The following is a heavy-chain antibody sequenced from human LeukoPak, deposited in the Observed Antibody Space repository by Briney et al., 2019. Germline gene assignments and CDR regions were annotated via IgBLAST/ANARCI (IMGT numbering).Heavy chain of an antibody. CDR2: IYYSGST. CDR3: ARLLVPGWFDP. CDR1: GDSIISSNYY. Sequence: PLETLSLTCTVSGDSIISSNYYWVWIRQPPGKGLEWIGNIYYSGSTFYSPSLKSRITISVDTSKNQFSLKLSSVTAADTAVYYCARLLVPGWFDPWGQGTLVTVSS. D-gene: IGHD2-2*01. V-gene: IGHV4-39*01. J-gene: IGHJ5*02.